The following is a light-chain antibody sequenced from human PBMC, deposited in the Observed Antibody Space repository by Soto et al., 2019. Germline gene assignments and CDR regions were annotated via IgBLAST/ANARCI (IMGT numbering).Light chain of an antibody. V-gene: IGLV2-14*03. CDR3: SSYTTNGVGV. J-gene: IGLJ2*01. CDR1: DSDVGGYNY. CDR2: TVS. Sequence: QSALTQPASVSGSPGQSITISCTGSDSDVGGYNYVSWYQHHPGNDPKVMIYTVSYRPSGVSNRFSGSKSGNTASLTISGIQAEDEADYYCSSYTTNGVGVFGGGTKLTVL.